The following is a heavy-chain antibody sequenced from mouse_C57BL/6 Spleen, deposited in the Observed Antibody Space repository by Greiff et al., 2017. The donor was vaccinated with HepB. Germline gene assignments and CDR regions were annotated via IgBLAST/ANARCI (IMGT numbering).Heavy chain of an antibody. CDR2: IDPSDSYT. CDR1: GYTFTSYW. Sequence: QVQLQQPGAELVMPGASVKLSCKASGYTFTSYWMHWVKQRPGQGLEWIGEIDPSDSYTNYNQKFKGKSTLTVDKSSSTAYMQLSSLTSEDSAVYYCARLWDYDAWFAYWGQGTLVTVSA. D-gene: IGHD2-4*01. V-gene: IGHV1-69*01. CDR3: ARLWDYDAWFAY. J-gene: IGHJ3*01.